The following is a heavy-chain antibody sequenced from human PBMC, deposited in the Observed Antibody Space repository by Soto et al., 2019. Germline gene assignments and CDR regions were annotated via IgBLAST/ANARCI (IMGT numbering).Heavy chain of an antibody. CDR3: ARASGVGAIHGAAVDI. CDR2: IWYDGGKK. D-gene: IGHD1-26*01. J-gene: IGHJ3*02. Sequence: QVQLVESGGGVVQPGKSLRLSCEASGFTFSNYGMHWVRQPPGKGLEWVAIIWYDGGKKDYVDSAKGRFTISRGNSKNTLYPQMSTASGEHRAVYYCARASGVGAIHGAAVDIWGQGTVVTVCS. V-gene: IGHV3-33*01. CDR1: GFTFSNYG.